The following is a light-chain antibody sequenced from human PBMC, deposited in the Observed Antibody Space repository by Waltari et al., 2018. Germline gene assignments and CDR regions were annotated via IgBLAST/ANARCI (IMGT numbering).Light chain of an antibody. CDR1: QTVSRN. J-gene: IGKJ3*01. CDR2: GAS. CDR3: QQYDDWPPRFT. V-gene: IGKV3-15*01. Sequence: RVMTQSPATLSVSPGESAILSCRASQTVSRNLAWYQQKPGQAPRLLIYGASTRVTGTPARFSVRGSVTEFTLTISSLQSEDLAVYYCQQYDDWPPRFTFGPGTKVDFK.